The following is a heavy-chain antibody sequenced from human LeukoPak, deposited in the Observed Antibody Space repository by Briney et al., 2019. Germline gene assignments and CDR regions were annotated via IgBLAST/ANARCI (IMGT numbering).Heavy chain of an antibody. J-gene: IGHJ4*02. CDR1: GFTFSDHY. V-gene: IGHV3-72*01. CDR2: TRNKANSYTT. CDR3: ARGIAAAGKYDY. Sequence: GGSLRLSCAASGFTFSDHYMDWVRQAPGKGLEWIGRTRNKANSYTTEYAASVKGRFTTSRDDSKNSLYLQMNSLKTEDTAVYYCARGIAAAGKYDYWGQGTLVTVSS. D-gene: IGHD6-13*01.